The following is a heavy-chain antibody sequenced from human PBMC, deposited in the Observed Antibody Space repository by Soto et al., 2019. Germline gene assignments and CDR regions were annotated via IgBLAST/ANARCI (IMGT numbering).Heavy chain of an antibody. CDR2: IYWDDDK. J-gene: IGHJ5*02. D-gene: IGHD6-13*01. CDR1: GFSLSTSGVG. V-gene: IGHV2-5*02. Sequence: QITLKESGPTLVKPTQTLTLTCTFSGFSLSTSGVGVGWIRQPPGKALEWLALIYWDDDKRYSPSLKSRLTIPKDPSKNQVVLTMTNMDPVDTATYYCAHRPGAAAVVRENWFDPWGQGTLVTVSS. CDR3: AHRPGAAAVVRENWFDP.